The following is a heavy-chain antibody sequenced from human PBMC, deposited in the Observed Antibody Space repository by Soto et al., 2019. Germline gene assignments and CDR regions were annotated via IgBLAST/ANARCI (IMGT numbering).Heavy chain of an antibody. CDR1: GFTFSSYS. J-gene: IGHJ4*02. Sequence: GGSLRLSCAASGFTFSSYSMNWVRQAPGKGLEWVSSISSSSSFIYYADSVKGRFTISRDNAKNSLYLQMNSLRAEDTAVYYCASIEVTGVGTGYFDYWGQGTLVNVSS. CDR3: ASIEVTGVGTGYFDY. D-gene: IGHD3-9*01. CDR2: ISSSSSFI. V-gene: IGHV3-21*01.